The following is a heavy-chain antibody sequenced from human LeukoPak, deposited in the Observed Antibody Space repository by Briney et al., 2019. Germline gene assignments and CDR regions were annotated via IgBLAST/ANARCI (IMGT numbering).Heavy chain of an antibody. CDR3: ARREDTTMVFAY. D-gene: IGHD5-18*01. CDR2: IYHTGST. CDR1: GGSISSGGYY. J-gene: IGHJ4*02. Sequence: PSQTLSLTCTVSGGSISSGGYYWGWVRQPPGKGLEWIGYIYHTGSTYYNPSLKSRVTISVDRSKNQFSLKLSSVTAADTAVYYCARREDTTMVFAYWGQGTLVTVSS. V-gene: IGHV4-30-2*01.